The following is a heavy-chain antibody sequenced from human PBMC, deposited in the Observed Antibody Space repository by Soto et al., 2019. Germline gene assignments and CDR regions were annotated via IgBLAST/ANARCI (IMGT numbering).Heavy chain of an antibody. CDR1: GYSVSSNSAA. D-gene: IGHD2-2*02. CDR3: AREVGRLGSCSSTSCYTVENWVDP. CDR2: TYYRSKWYN. Sequence: QVQLQQSGPGLVKPSQTLSLTCAISGYSVSSNSAAWNWIRQSPSRGREWLGRTYYRSKWYNDYAVSVKSRITINPDTSTNQFSLQMTSVTPEDTAVYYCAREVGRLGSCSSTSCYTVENWVDPWGQGNLVTVSS. V-gene: IGHV6-1*01. J-gene: IGHJ5*02.